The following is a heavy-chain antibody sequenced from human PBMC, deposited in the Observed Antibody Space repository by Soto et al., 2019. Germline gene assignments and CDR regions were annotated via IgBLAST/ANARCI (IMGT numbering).Heavy chain of an antibody. CDR3: ARGNTGQLGYYYYMDV. CDR2: IYYSGST. J-gene: IGHJ6*03. CDR1: GGSISSYC. V-gene: IGHV4-59*01. Sequence: SETLSLTCTVSGGSISSYCWSWIRQPPGKGLEWIGYIYYSGSTNYNPSLKSRVTISVDTSKNQFSLKLSSVTAADTAVYYCARGNTGQLGYYYYMDVWGKGTTVTVSS. D-gene: IGHD6-6*01.